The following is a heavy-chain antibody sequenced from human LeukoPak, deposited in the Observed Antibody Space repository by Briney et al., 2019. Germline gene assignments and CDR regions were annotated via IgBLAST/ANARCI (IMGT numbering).Heavy chain of an antibody. D-gene: IGHD2-15*01. V-gene: IGHV3-23*01. CDR2: ISGSGGST. J-gene: IGHJ4*02. Sequence: PGGSLRLSCAASGFTFSSHAMSWVRQAPGKGLEWVSAISGSGGSTYYADSVKGRFTISRDNSKNTLYLQMNSLRAEDTAVYYCAKDGPPIVVVVAATPGYFDYWGQGTLVTVSS. CDR1: GFTFSSHA. CDR3: AKDGPPIVVVVAATPGYFDY.